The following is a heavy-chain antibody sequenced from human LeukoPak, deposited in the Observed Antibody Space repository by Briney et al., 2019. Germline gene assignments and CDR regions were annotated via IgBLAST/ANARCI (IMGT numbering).Heavy chain of an antibody. Sequence: GGSLRLSCAASGFSFSDYAMSWVRQAPGKGLEWVSGFSESFSGSGGKTHSADSVKGRFTISRDNSKKMLYLQMNSLRGDDTAVYFCAKGGFGSSGWYPEFDYWGQGTLVTVSS. D-gene: IGHD6-19*01. V-gene: IGHV3-23*01. CDR1: GFSFSDYA. CDR2: FSESFSGSGGKT. J-gene: IGHJ4*02. CDR3: AKGGFGSSGWYPEFDY.